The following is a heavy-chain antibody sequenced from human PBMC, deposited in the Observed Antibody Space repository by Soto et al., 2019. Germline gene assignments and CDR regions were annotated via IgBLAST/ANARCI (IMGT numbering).Heavy chain of an antibody. CDR2: IKTKTDGETA. CDR1: GFTFSHAW. J-gene: IGHJ3*02. V-gene: IGHV3-15*07. CDR3: ATLDYYARGAWGDI. D-gene: IGHD3-10*01. Sequence: EVQLVESGGGLVKPGGSLRLSCAASGFTFSHAWMNWVRQAPGKGLEWVGRIKTKTDGETADYTAPVKGRFTISRDDSKNTLYLQMNNLKTEDTAVYYCATLDYYARGAWGDIWGQGTMVTVSS.